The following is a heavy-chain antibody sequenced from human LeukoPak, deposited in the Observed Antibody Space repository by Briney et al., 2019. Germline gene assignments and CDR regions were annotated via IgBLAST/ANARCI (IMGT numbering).Heavy chain of an antibody. CDR3: ARDERLLSFLK. CDR1: GFTCSNYG. CDR2: ITGSGGST. V-gene: IGHV3-23*01. D-gene: IGHD3-3*01. Sequence: PGGTLRLSCAASGFTCSNYGLSWVRQAPGKGLEWVSGITGSGGSTYYADSVKGRFTISRDNSKNTLYLQMNSLRAEDTAIYYCARDERLLSFLKWGQGTLVTVSS. J-gene: IGHJ4*02.